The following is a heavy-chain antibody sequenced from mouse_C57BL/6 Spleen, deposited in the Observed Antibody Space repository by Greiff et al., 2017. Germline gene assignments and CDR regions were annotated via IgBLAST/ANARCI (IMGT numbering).Heavy chain of an antibody. Sequence: QVQLQQSGAELVKPGASVKISCKASGYAFSSYWMNWVKQRPGKGLEWIGQIYPGDGDTNYNGKFKGKATLTADKSSSPAYMQLSSLTSEDSAVYFCARRADGNYFYYAMDYWGQGTSVTVSS. V-gene: IGHV1-80*01. J-gene: IGHJ4*01. D-gene: IGHD2-1*01. CDR3: ARRADGNYFYYAMDY. CDR2: IYPGDGDT. CDR1: GYAFSSYW.